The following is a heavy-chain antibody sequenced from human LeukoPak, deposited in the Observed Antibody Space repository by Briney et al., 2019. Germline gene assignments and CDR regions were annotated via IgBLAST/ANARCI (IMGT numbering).Heavy chain of an antibody. D-gene: IGHD3-9*01. J-gene: IGHJ4*02. CDR1: GFTLSSYG. CDR2: ISGSGGST. V-gene: IGHV3-23*01. CDR3: AKQHMTGYDSGFDY. Sequence: GGSLRLSCTVSGFTLSSYGMSWVRQAPGKGLEWVSAISGSGGSTYYADSVKGRFTISRDNSKNTLYLQMNSLRAEDTAVYYCAKQHMTGYDSGFDYWGQGTLVTVSS.